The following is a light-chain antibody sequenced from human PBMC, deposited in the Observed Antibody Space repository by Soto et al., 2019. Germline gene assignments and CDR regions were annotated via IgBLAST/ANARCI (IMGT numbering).Light chain of an antibody. CDR1: RSVLQTSNNKDY. CDR2: WAS. Sequence: DIVMTQSPDSLAVSLGERATINCKSSRSVLQTSNNKDYLAWYQHKPVQPPKLLIAWASTRESGVPDRFSGSGSGTDFPLTITSLQAEDVAVYYCQQYYTTPQSFGQGTKVEIK. V-gene: IGKV4-1*01. J-gene: IGKJ1*01. CDR3: QQYYTTPQS.